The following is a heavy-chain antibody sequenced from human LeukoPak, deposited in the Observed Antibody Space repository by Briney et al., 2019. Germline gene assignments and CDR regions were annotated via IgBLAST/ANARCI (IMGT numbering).Heavy chain of an antibody. CDR2: IYHSGST. CDR3: ARVPDYYDSSGYYDY. V-gene: IGHV4-38-2*01. Sequence: SETLSLTCAVSGYSISSGYYWGWIRQPPGRGLEWIGSIYHSGSTSSNPSLKSRVPISVDTSKNQFPLKLSSVTAADTAVYYCARVPDYYDSSGYYDYWGQGTLVTVSS. D-gene: IGHD3-22*01. CDR1: GYSISSGYY. J-gene: IGHJ4*02.